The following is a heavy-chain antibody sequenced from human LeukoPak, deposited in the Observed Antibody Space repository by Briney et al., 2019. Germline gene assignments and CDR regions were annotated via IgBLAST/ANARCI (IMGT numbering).Heavy chain of an antibody. CDR1: GYTFTGYY. CDR2: INPNSGGT. CDR3: ARDRGELRFLEWPSWKPGFMDV. J-gene: IGHJ6*03. Sequence: ASVKVSCKASGYTFTGYYMHWVRQAPGQGLECMGCINPNSGGTKYVQKFQGGVTLTRDTSISTAYMELSRLRSDDTAVYYCARDRGELRFLEWPSWKPGFMDVWGKGTTVTVSS. V-gene: IGHV1-2*02. D-gene: IGHD3-3*01.